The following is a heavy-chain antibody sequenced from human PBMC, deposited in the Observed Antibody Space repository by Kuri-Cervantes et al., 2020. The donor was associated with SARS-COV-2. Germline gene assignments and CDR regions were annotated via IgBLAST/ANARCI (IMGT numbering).Heavy chain of an antibody. D-gene: IGHD4/OR15-4a*01. Sequence: SGPTLVKPTQTLTLTCTFSGFSLSTSGMRASWIRQPPGKGLEWIGYIYYSGSTNYNPFLKSRVTISVDTSKNQFSLKLSSVTAADTAVYYCARDPNANHNNWFDPWGQGTLVTVSS. J-gene: IGHJ5*02. CDR1: GFSLSTSGMR. CDR2: IYYSGST. V-gene: IGHV4-61*08. CDR3: ARDPNANHNNWFDP.